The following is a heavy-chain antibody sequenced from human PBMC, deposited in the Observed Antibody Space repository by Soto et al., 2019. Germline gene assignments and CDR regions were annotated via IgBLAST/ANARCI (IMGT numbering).Heavy chain of an antibody. J-gene: IGHJ6*03. CDR3: AKASASGGYCSGGTCYSYYYYMDV. Sequence: EVQLLESGGGLVQPGGSLRLSCAASGFTFSSYAMSWVRQAPGKGLEWVSAISGSGGSTYYADSVKGRFTISRDDSKNTLYLQMNSRRAEDTAVYYCAKASASGGYCSGGTCYSYYYYMDVWGKGTTVTVCS. CDR1: GFTFSSYA. CDR2: ISGSGGST. V-gene: IGHV3-23*01. D-gene: IGHD2-15*01.